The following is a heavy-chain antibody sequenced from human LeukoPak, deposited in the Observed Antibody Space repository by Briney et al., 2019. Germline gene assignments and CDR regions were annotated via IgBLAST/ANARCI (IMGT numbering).Heavy chain of an antibody. CDR3: ARDHSSSWYIFDY. V-gene: IGHV3-7*01. D-gene: IGHD6-13*01. J-gene: IGHJ4*02. CDR1: GFTFSSYW. CDR2: IKQDGSEK. Sequence: PGGSLRLSCAASGFTFSSYWMSWVRQAPGKGLEWVANIKQDGSEKYYVDSVKGRFPISRDNAKNSLYLHMNSLRAEDTAVYYCARDHSSSWYIFDYWGQGTLVTVSS.